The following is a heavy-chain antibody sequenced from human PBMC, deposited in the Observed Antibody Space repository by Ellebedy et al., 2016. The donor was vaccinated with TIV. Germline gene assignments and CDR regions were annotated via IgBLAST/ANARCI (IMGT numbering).Heavy chain of an antibody. CDR3: ARDLRGSGDY. V-gene: IGHV3-48*03. J-gene: IGHJ4*02. D-gene: IGHD3-10*01. Sequence: GESLKISCAASGFTFSSYEMNWVRQAPGKGLEWLSYVSGSGGTIYYAGSVKGRFTISRDNAKKSLHLQMNSRRAEDTAVYYCARDLRGSGDYWGQGTLVTVSS. CDR1: GFTFSSYE. CDR2: VSGSGGTI.